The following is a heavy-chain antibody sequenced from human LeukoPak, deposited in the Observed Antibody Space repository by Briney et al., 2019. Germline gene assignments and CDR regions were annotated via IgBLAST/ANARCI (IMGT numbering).Heavy chain of an antibody. J-gene: IGHJ4*02. D-gene: IGHD6-13*01. CDR1: GFTFSSYG. Sequence: GGSLRLSCAASGFTFSSYGMHWVRQAPGKGLEWVAFIRYDGSNKYYADSVKGRFTISRDNSKNTLYLQMNSLRAEDTAVYYCARGGSYSIAFSDYWGQGTLVTVSS. V-gene: IGHV3-30*02. CDR3: ARGGSYSIAFSDY. CDR2: IRYDGSNK.